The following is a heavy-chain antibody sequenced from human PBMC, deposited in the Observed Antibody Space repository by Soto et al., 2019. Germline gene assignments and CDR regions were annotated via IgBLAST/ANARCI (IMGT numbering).Heavy chain of an antibody. CDR3: ARDNTIFGVVIPLDAFDI. CDR1: GYTFTSYG. V-gene: IGHV1-18*01. D-gene: IGHD3-3*01. Sequence: ASVKVSCKASGYTFTSYGISWVRQAPGQGLEWMGWISAYNGNTNYAQKLQGRVTMTTDTSTSTAYMELRSLRSDDTAVYYCARDNTIFGVVIPLDAFDIWGQGTMVTVS. CDR2: ISAYNGNT. J-gene: IGHJ3*02.